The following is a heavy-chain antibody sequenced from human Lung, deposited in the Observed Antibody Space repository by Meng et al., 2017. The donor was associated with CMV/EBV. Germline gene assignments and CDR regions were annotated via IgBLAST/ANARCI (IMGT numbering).Heavy chain of an antibody. CDR1: GFTFSSYW. D-gene: IGHD3-22*01. V-gene: IGHV3-74*01. Sequence: GESLKISCAASGFTFSSYWMHWVRQAPGKGLVWVSRINSDGSSTSYADSVKGRFTISRDNAKNTLYLQMNSLGAEDTAVYYCARSYYYDSSGYYYPFDYWGQGTXVTVSS. J-gene: IGHJ4*02. CDR2: INSDGSST. CDR3: ARSYYYDSSGYYYPFDY.